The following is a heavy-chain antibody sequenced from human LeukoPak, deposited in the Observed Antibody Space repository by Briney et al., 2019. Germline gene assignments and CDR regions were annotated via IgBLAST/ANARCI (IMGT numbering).Heavy chain of an antibody. J-gene: IGHJ4*02. Sequence: ASVKVSCKASGGTFSSYAISWVRQAPGQGLEWMGGIIPIFGTANYAQKFQGRVTITADESTSTAYMELSSLRSEDTAVYYCARVEGASTYYYDSSGYCPLDYWGQGTLVTVSS. CDR1: GGTFSSYA. D-gene: IGHD3-22*01. V-gene: IGHV1-69*13. CDR2: IIPIFGTA. CDR3: ARVEGASTYYYDSSGYCPLDY.